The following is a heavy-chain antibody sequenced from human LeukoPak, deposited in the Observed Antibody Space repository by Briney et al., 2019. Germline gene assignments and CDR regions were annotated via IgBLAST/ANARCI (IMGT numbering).Heavy chain of an antibody. CDR1: GFTFSSYA. CDR3: ARARPSMWIDY. V-gene: IGHV3-30*04. J-gene: IGHJ4*02. CDR2: ISYDGSDK. D-gene: IGHD5-12*01. Sequence: GRSLRLSCAASGFTFSSYAMYWVRQAPGKGLEWVAVISYDGSDKFYADSVTGRFTISRDSSKNTLYLQMNSLRPEDTAVYYCARARPSMWIDYWGQGTLVTVSS.